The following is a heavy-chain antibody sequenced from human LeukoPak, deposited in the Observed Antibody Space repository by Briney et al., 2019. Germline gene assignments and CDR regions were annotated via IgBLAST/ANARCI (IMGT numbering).Heavy chain of an antibody. CDR2: INYDGSST. CDR1: GFTFSSYW. D-gene: IGHD5-18*01. CDR3: ARGGGYSYGQLDY. Sequence: GGSLRLSCAASGFTFSSYWMHWVRQARGKGLVWVSRINYDGSSTCYADSVKGRFTISRDNANNTLYLQMNSLRAEDTAVYYCARGGGYSYGQLDYWGQGTLVTVSS. V-gene: IGHV3-74*01. J-gene: IGHJ4*02.